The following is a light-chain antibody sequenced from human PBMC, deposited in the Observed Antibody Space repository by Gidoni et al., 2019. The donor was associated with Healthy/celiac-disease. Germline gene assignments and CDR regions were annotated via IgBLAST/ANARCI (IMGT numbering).Light chain of an antibody. CDR3: CSYAGSSTYV. V-gene: IGLV2-23*01. Sequence: QSALTPPASLSGSPGQSITISCTGTSSDVGSDNLVSWYQQHPGKAPKLMIYEGSKRPSGVSNRFSGSKSGNTASLTISGLQAEDEADYYCCSYAGSSTYVFGTGTKVTVL. CDR1: SSDVGSDNL. J-gene: IGLJ1*01. CDR2: EGS.